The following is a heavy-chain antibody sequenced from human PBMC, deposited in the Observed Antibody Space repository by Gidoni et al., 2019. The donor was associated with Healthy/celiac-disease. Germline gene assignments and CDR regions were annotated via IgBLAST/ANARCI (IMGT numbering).Heavy chain of an antibody. V-gene: IGHV3-21*01. D-gene: IGHD2-15*01. CDR3: AREGGYCSGGSCYSDAFDI. CDR1: GFTFSSYS. Sequence: EVQLVASGGGLVKPGGSLRLSCAASGFTFSSYSMNWVRQAPGKGLEWVSSISSSSSYIYYADSVKGRFTISRDNAKNSLYLQMNSLRAEDTAVYYCAREGGYCSGGSCYSDAFDIWGQGTMVTVSS. CDR2: ISSSSSYI. J-gene: IGHJ3*02.